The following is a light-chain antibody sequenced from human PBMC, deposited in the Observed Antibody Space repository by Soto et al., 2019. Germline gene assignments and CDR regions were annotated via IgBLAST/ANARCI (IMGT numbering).Light chain of an antibody. CDR1: SSDVGGYNY. V-gene: IGLV2-14*01. J-gene: IGLJ1*01. CDR2: EVS. CDR3: SSYTSNSPYV. Sequence: QSVLTQPASVSGSPGQSITISSTGTSSDVGGYNYVSWYQQHPGKAPKLMIYEVSNRPSGVSNRFSGSKSGNTASLTISGLQAEDEADYYCSSYTSNSPYVFGTGTKVTVL.